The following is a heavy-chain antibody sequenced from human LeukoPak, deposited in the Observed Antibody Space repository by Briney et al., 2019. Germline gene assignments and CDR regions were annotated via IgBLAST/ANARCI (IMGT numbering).Heavy chain of an antibody. CDR3: ARDAKIAAADY. D-gene: IGHD6-13*01. CDR2: IYYSGST. J-gene: IGHJ4*02. V-gene: IGHV4-39*07. CDR1: GGSISTNSYH. Sequence: SETLSLTCSVSGGSISTNSYHWGWIRQPPGKGLEWIGSIYYSGSTYYNPSLKSRVTISVDTSKNQFSLKLSSVTAADTAVYYCARDAKIAAADYWGQGTLVTVSS.